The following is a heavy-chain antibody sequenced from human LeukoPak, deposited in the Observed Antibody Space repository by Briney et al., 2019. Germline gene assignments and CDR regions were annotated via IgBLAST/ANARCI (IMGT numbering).Heavy chain of an antibody. CDR3: AKDGTYYYDSSGYWGYFDY. V-gene: IGHV4-59*04. CDR2: IYYSGST. Sequence: SETLSLTCTVSGGSISSYYWSWIRQPPGKGLEWIGYIYYSGSTYYNPSLKSRVTMSVDTSKNQFSLKLSSVTAADTAVYYCAKDGTYYYDSSGYWGYFDYWGQGTLVTVSS. D-gene: IGHD3-22*01. J-gene: IGHJ4*02. CDR1: GGSISSYY.